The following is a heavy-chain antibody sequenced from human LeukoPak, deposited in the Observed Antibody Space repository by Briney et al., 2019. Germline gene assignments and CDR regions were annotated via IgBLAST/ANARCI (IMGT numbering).Heavy chain of an antibody. D-gene: IGHD3-22*01. CDR2: ISSSGRTI. CDR1: GFSFSDYY. Sequence: GGSLRLSCAASGFSFSDYYMSWFRQAPGKGLEWISYISSSGRTIHYADSVKGRLTISRDNAKSSLYLQIDSLRVEDTAVYYCARPLRSGYHLAFDYWGQGTLVTVSS. V-gene: IGHV3-11*01. CDR3: ARPLRSGYHLAFDY. J-gene: IGHJ4*02.